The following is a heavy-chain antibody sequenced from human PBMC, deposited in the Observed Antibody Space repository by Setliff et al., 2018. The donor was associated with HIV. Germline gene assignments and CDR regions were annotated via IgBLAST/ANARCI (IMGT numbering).Heavy chain of an antibody. CDR3: ARGNYYASGLDY. D-gene: IGHD3-10*01. V-gene: IGHV4-59*01. CDR2: MHYGEST. Sequence: SETLSLTCTVSGGSFRVYYWTWVRQPPGKGLEWIGNMHYGESTNSNPSLKSRVTMSIDASKNQFSLNLRSVTAADTATYYCARGNYYASGLDYWGQGTLVTVSS. J-gene: IGHJ4*02. CDR1: GGSFRVYY.